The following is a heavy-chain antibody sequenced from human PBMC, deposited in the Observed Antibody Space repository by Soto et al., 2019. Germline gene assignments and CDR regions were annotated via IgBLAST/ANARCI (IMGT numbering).Heavy chain of an antibody. V-gene: IGHV5-51*01. CDR2: IYPGDSDT. J-gene: IGHJ4*02. CDR1: GYSFTSYW. Sequence: PGESLKISCKGSGYSFTSYWIGWVRQMPGKGLEWMGIIYPGDSDTRYSPSFQGQVTISAAKNSLYLQMNSLRAEDTAVYYCARDRRDGYNFDYWGQGTLVTVSS. D-gene: IGHD5-12*01. CDR3: ARDRRDGYNFDY.